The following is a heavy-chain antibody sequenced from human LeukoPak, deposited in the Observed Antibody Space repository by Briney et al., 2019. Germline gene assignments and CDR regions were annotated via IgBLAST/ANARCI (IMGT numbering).Heavy chain of an antibody. Sequence: GGSLRLSCAASGFTFSSYSMNWVRQAPGKGLEWVSYISSSSTIYYADSVKGRFTISRDNSKNTPYLQMNSLRAEDTAVYYCARDSIPAADNYFDYWGQGTLVTVSS. J-gene: IGHJ4*02. CDR1: GFTFSSYS. V-gene: IGHV3-48*01. CDR2: ISSSSTI. CDR3: ARDSIPAADNYFDY. D-gene: IGHD6-13*01.